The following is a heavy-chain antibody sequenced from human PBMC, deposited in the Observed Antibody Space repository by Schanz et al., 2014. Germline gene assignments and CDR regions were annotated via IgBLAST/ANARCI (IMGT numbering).Heavy chain of an antibody. CDR3: ARGTMPGTFDI. CDR2: FIPILDVG. CDR1: GGTFSSYA. Sequence: QVQLVQSEAEVKKPGSSVKVSCKASGGTFSSYAFSWVRQARGQGLEWVGRFIPILDVGNYAQQFQGRVTFTADKSTSTAYMELSSLRYEDTALYYCARGTMPGTFDIWGQGTMXTVSS. J-gene: IGHJ3*02. V-gene: IGHV1-69*02. D-gene: IGHD2-2*01.